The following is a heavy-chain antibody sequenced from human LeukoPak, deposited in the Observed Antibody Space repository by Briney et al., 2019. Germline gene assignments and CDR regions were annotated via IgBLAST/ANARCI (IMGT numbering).Heavy chain of an antibody. J-gene: IGHJ4*02. V-gene: IGHV3-21*01. D-gene: IGHD2-2*02. CDR1: GFTFSSYS. Sequence: GGSLRLSCAASGFTFSSYSMNWVRQAPGKGLEWVSSISSSSSYIYYADSVKGRFTISRDNAKNSLYLQMNSLRAEDTAVYYCARDPGDYCSSTSCYRDLSYWGQGTLVTVSS. CDR2: ISSSSSYI. CDR3: ARDPGDYCSSTSCYRDLSY.